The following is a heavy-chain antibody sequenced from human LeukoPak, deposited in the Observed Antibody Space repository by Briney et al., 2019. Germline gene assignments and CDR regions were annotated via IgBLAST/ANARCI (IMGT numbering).Heavy chain of an antibody. CDR3: ATSYYYDSSGPDY. CDR2: IYYSGST. V-gene: IGHV4-59*01. Sequence: SETLSLTCTVSGGSISSYYWSWIRQPPGKGLEWIGYIYYSGSTNYNPSLKSRVTISVDTSKNQFSLKLSSVTAADTAVYYCATSYYYDSSGPDYWGQGTLVTVSS. J-gene: IGHJ4*02. D-gene: IGHD3-22*01. CDR1: GGSISSYY.